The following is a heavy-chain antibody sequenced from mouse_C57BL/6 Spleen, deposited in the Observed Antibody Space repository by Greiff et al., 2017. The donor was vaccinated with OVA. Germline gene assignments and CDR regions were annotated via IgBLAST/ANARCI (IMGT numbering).Heavy chain of an antibody. J-gene: IGHJ2*01. V-gene: IGHV1-52*01. CDR3: ARGSYYSNL. CDR1: GYTFTSYW. D-gene: IGHD2-5*01. CDR2: IDPSDSET. Sequence: QVQLQQSGAELVRPGSSVKLSCKASGYTFTSYWMHWVKQRPIQGLEWIGNIDPSDSETHYNQKFKDKATLTVDKSSSTAYMQLSSLTSEDSAVYYCARGSYYSNLWGQGTTLTVSS.